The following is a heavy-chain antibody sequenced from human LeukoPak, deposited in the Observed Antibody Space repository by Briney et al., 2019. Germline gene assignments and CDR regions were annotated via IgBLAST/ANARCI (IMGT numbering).Heavy chain of an antibody. Sequence: PSETLSLTCAVSGGSISSSNWWSWVRQPPGKGLEWIGEIYHSGSTNYNPSLKSRVTISVDKSKNQFSLKLSSVTAADTAVYYCARLVGFYGDYDGWLDPWGQGTLVTVSS. V-gene: IGHV4-4*02. D-gene: IGHD4-17*01. J-gene: IGHJ5*02. CDR3: ARLVGFYGDYDGWLDP. CDR2: IYHSGST. CDR1: GGSISSSNW.